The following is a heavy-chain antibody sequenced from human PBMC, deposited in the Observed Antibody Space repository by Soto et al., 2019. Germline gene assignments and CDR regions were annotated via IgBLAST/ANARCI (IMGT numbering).Heavy chain of an antibody. Sequence: SETLSLTCTVSGGSISSYYWNWIRQPPGKGLEWIGYISNSGSTNYNPSLKSRVTISRDTSKNQFSLKLNSVTAADTAVYYCARVRREYDNSGPVDYWGQGTLVTVSS. CDR2: ISNSGST. J-gene: IGHJ4*02. D-gene: IGHD3-22*01. CDR1: GGSISSYY. CDR3: ARVRREYDNSGPVDY. V-gene: IGHV4-59*12.